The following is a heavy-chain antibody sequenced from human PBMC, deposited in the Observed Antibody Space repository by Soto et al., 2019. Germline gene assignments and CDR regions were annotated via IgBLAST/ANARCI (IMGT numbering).Heavy chain of an antibody. J-gene: IGHJ6*03. CDR2: ISGSGGST. CDR1: GCTFSSYA. V-gene: IGHV3-23*01. CDR3: AKDRGITMVRGVPGGYYYMDV. D-gene: IGHD3-10*01. Sequence: GVSLRLSCAASGCTFSSYAMSWVRQAPGKRLEWVSAISGSGGSTYYADSVKGRFTISRDNSKNTLYLQMNSLRAEDTAVYYCAKDRGITMVRGVPGGYYYMDVWGKGTTVTVSS.